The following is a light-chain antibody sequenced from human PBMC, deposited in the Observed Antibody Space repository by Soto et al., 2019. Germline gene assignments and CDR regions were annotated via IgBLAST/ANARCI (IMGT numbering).Light chain of an antibody. CDR3: QKYDNAPLT. V-gene: IGKV1-27*01. CDR2: AAY. Sequence: DIQMTQAPSSLSAPVGDRVTITCRARQDISTYLAWYQQKPGKVPKLLLSAAYTLQSGVPPRFSGSGSGTDFTLTISSLQPEDVATYYCQKYDNAPLTFGGGTKVEIK. CDR1: QDISTY. J-gene: IGKJ4*01.